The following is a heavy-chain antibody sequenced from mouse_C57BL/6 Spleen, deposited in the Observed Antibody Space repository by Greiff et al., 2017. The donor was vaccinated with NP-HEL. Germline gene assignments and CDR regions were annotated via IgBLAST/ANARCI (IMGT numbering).Heavy chain of an antibody. J-gene: IGHJ4*01. CDR2: IYPSDSET. Sequence: QVQLQQPGAELVRPGSSVKLSCKASGYTFTSYWMDWVKQRPGQGLEWIGNIYPSDSETHYNQKFKDKATLTVDKSSSTAYMQLSSLTSEDSAVYYCASHYGSSYVSYAMDYWGQGTSVTVSS. D-gene: IGHD1-1*01. V-gene: IGHV1-61*01. CDR1: GYTFTSYW. CDR3: ASHYGSSYVSYAMDY.